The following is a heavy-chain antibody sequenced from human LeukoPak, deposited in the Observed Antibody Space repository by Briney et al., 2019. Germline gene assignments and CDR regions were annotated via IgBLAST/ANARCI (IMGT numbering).Heavy chain of an antibody. CDR3: ANTYRLLQYYFDY. CDR2: ISGSGGST. J-gene: IGHJ4*02. Sequence: PGGSLRLSCAASGFTFSSYWMSWVRQAPGKGLEWVSAISGSGGSTYYADSVKGRFTISRDNSKNTLYLQMNSLRAEDTAVYYCANTYRLLQYYFDYWGQGTLVTVSS. D-gene: IGHD2-15*01. CDR1: GFTFSSYW. V-gene: IGHV3-23*01.